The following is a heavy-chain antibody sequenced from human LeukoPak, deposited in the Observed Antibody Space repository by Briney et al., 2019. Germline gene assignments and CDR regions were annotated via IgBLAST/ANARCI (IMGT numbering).Heavy chain of an antibody. CDR2: MNRNSGNT. V-gene: IGHV1-8*01. J-gene: IGHJ1*01. CDR1: GYTFSSYD. Sequence: GASVKLSCKASGYTFSSYDINWVRQATGQGLEWMGWMNRNSGNTGYAQKFQGRLNMTRNTSIDTAYMELSSLRSDDTAVYYCARRVGSGWPVQHWGQGTLVTVSS. D-gene: IGHD6-19*01. CDR3: ARRVGSGWPVQH.